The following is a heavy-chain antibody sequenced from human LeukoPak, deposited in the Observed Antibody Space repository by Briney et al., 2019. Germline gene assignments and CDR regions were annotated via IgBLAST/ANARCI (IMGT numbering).Heavy chain of an antibody. CDR2: IYYSGST. J-gene: IGHJ4*02. CDR3: ASGTTGTMGDY. D-gene: IGHD1-1*01. Sequence: SETLSLTCTVSGGSISSADSYWNWIRQHPGKGLEWIGYIYYSGSTHYNPSLKSRVTISVDTSKNQFSLKLSSVTAADTAVYYCASGTTGTMGDYWGQGTLVTVSS. CDR1: GGSISSADSY. V-gene: IGHV4-30-4*08.